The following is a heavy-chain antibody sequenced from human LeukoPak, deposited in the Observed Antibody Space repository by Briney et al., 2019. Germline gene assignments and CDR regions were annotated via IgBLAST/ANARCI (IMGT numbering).Heavy chain of an antibody. J-gene: IGHJ3*02. CDR3: TTEVLEGATGGTFDI. D-gene: IGHD2-15*01. V-gene: IGHV3-15*01. CDR1: GFTFSNAW. CDR2: IKTKTDGGTT. Sequence: RPGGSLRLSCAASGFTFSNAWMSWVRQAPGKGLEWVGRIKTKTDGGTTDYAAPVKGRFTISRDDSKNTLYLLMNSLKTEDTAVYYCTTEVLEGATGGTFDIWGQGTMVTVSS.